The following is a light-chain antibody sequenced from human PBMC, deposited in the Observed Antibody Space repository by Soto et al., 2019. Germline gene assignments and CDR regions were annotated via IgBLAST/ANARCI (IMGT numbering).Light chain of an antibody. Sequence: IQMTQSPSTLSASVGDRVTITCWASQNTGNWLAWYQQKPGRAPKLLIYRASTLQIGVPSRFSGSGSGTEFTLTISSLQPDDFGTYFCQQYNTWAFGQGTEVEVK. J-gene: IGKJ1*01. CDR3: QQYNTWA. V-gene: IGKV1-5*03. CDR1: QNTGNW. CDR2: RAS.